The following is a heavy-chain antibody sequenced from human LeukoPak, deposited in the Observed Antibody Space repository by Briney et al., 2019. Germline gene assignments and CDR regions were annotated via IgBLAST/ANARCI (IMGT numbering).Heavy chain of an antibody. D-gene: IGHD7-27*01. J-gene: IGHJ6*03. CDR3: ARLGYYYYYYMDV. V-gene: IGHV4-4*02. CDR2: IYHSGST. CDR1: GGSISSSNW. Sequence: LETLSLTCAVSGGSISSSNWWSWVRQPPGKGLEWIGEIYHSGSTNYNPSLKSRVTISVDKSKNQFSLKLSSVTAADTAVYYCARLGYYYYYYMDVWGKGTTVTVSS.